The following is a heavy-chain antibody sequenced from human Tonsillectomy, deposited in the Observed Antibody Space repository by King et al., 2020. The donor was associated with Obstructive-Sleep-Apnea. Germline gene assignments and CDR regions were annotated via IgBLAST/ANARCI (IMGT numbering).Heavy chain of an antibody. J-gene: IGHJ4*02. Sequence: QLVQSGGGVVQPGRSLRLSCAASGFIFSNFGMHWVRQAPGKGLEWGAVISHDGTNKYYADSVKGRLTISRDKSKNTLYLQMNSLRIEDTAVYYCAKETLTTFYDNWGQGTLVTVSS. D-gene: IGHD2/OR15-2a*01. CDR3: AKETLTTFYDN. CDR2: ISHDGTNK. CDR1: GFIFSNFG. V-gene: IGHV3-30*18.